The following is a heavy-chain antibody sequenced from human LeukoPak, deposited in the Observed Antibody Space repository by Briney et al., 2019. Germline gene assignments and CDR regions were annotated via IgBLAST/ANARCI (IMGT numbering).Heavy chain of an antibody. CDR2: IYYSGST. CDR3: ARGRVSSSTWYSTYYYYFYMDV. J-gene: IGHJ6*03. V-gene: IGHV4-59*01. D-gene: IGHD1-1*01. Sequence: SETLSLTCTVSGGSISSYYWSWIRQPPGKGLEWIAYIYYSGSTNYNPSLKSRVTISVDASKNQFSLKLRSVTAADTAVYFCARGRVSSSTWYSTYYYYFYMDVWGKGTTVTVSS. CDR1: GGSISSYY.